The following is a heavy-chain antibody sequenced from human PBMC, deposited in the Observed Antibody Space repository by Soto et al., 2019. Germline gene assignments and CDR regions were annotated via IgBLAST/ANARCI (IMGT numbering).Heavy chain of an antibody. V-gene: IGHV1-18*04. CDR2: ISGHNGNT. CDR3: ARHRFNYYDDTVYYYFDY. CDR1: GYSFTSYG. Sequence: ASVKVSCKASGYSFTSYGISWVRQAPGQGPEWMGWISGHNGNTNHPQSLQGRVTMTTDTSRNTAYMELRSLRSDDTAVYYCARHRFNYYDDTVYYYFDYWGQGTLVTVSS. D-gene: IGHD3-22*01. J-gene: IGHJ4*02.